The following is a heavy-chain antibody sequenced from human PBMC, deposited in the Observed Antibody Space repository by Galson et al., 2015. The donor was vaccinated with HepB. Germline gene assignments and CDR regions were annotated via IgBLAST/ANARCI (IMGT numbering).Heavy chain of an antibody. CDR3: ARDQDYGGLALVFDYYYMDV. CDR2: IIPILGIA. Sequence: SAKVSCKASGGTFSSYAISWVRQAPGQGLEWMGRIIPILGIANYAQKFQGRVTITADKSTSTAYMELSSLRSEDTAVYYCARDQDYGGLALVFDYYYMDVWGKGTTVTVSS. J-gene: IGHJ6*03. V-gene: IGHV1-69*04. D-gene: IGHD4-17*01. CDR1: GGTFSSYA.